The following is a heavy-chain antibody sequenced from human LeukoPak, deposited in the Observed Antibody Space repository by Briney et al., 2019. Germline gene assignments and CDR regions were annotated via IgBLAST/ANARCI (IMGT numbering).Heavy chain of an antibody. CDR1: GGTFSSYA. J-gene: IGHJ4*02. D-gene: IGHD6-19*01. Sequence: PAASVKVSCKASGGTFSSYAISWVRQAPGQGLEWMGGIIPIFGTANYAQKFQGRVTITADESTSTAYMELSSLRSEDTAVYYCAREGARTSSGWYYWGQGTLVTVSS. V-gene: IGHV1-69*13. CDR2: IIPIFGTA. CDR3: AREGARTSSGWYY.